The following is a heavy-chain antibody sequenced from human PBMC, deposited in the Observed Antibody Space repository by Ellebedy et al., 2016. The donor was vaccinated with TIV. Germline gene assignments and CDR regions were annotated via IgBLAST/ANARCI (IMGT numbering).Heavy chain of an antibody. D-gene: IGHD6-19*01. CDR3: ARSIAVATSN. Sequence: PGESLKISCAASGFTLSDHYIDWVRQAPGKGLEWVGRTRNKANSYIIEYAASVKGRFTISRDDSRNSVYLQVNSLKTEDTAVYYCARSIAVATSNWGQGILVTVSS. J-gene: IGHJ4*02. V-gene: IGHV3-72*01. CDR1: GFTLSDHY. CDR2: TRNKANSYII.